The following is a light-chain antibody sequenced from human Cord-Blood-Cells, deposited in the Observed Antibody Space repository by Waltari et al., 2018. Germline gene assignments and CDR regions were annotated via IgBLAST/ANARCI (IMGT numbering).Light chain of an antibody. CDR3: CSYAGSYV. CDR1: SSHVGGYNY. CDR2: DVS. Sequence: QSALTPPRSVSGSPGPSVTITCTGRSSHVGGYNYVSWYQQHPGKAPKLMIYDVSKRPSGVPDRFSGSKSGNTASLTISGLQAEDEADYYCCSYAGSYVFGTGTKVTVL. J-gene: IGLJ1*01. V-gene: IGLV2-11*01.